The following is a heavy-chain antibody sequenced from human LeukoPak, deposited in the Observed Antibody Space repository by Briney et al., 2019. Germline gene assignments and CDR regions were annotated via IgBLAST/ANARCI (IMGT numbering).Heavy chain of an antibody. J-gene: IGHJ4*02. CDR2: ISSSGSTI. CDR1: GFTFSSYE. V-gene: IGHV3-48*03. Sequence: AGGSLRLSCAASGFTFSSYEMNWVRQAPGKGLEWVSYISSSGSTIYYADSVKGRFTISRDNAKNSLYLQMSSLRAEDTAVYYCARERTTIVSGTTIGAYWGQGTLVTVSS. D-gene: IGHD2/OR15-2a*01. CDR3: ARERTTIVSGTTIGAY.